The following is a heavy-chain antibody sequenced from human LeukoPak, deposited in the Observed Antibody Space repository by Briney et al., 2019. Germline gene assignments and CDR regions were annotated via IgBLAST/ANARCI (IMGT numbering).Heavy chain of an antibody. Sequence: SETLSLTCTVSGYSNSSGYYWGWIRQPPGKGLEWIGSIYHSGSTYYNPSLKSRVTISVDTSKNQFSLKLSSVTAADTAVYYCAREGIVVVTCDYWGQGTLVTVSS. D-gene: IGHD3-22*01. CDR1: GYSNSSGYY. V-gene: IGHV4-38-2*02. CDR2: IYHSGST. CDR3: AREGIVVVTCDY. J-gene: IGHJ4*02.